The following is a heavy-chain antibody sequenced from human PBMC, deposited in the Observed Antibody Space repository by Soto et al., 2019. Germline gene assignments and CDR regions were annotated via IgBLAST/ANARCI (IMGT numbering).Heavy chain of an antibody. D-gene: IGHD1-1*01. Sequence: QVQLVESGGGVVQPGRSLRLSCAASGFTFSSHAMHWVRQAPGEGLEWVAVISYDGSNKYYADSVKGRFTISRDNARNTLYLQMNSRRAEDTAVYYCARDVAVGGTTGQPDYWGKGTLVTVSS. CDR2: ISYDGSNK. CDR1: GFTFSSHA. CDR3: ARDVAVGGTTGQPDY. J-gene: IGHJ4*02. V-gene: IGHV3-30-3*01.